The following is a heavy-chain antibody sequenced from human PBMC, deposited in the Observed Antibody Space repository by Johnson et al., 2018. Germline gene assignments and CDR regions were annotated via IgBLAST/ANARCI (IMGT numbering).Heavy chain of an antibody. Sequence: QVQLVESGAEVKQPGASVKVSCKATGYSFTNYAMHWVRQAPGQRLEWMGWINGGRGDPKYSQKSHDRVTITRDIFASTAYMEVSSLRSEDTAVYYCARREPPANSNPFDYWGQGTLVTVSS. CDR3: ARREPPANSNPFDY. CDR2: INGGRGDP. V-gene: IGHV1-3*01. J-gene: IGHJ4*02. CDR1: GYSFTNYA. D-gene: IGHD1-14*01.